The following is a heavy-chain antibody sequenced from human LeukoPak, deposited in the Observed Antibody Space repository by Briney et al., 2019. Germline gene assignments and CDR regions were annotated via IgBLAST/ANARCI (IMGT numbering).Heavy chain of an antibody. V-gene: IGHV1-69*05. CDR3: ARAHVGYYYYYMDV. J-gene: IGHJ6*03. Sequence: SVKVSCKASGGTFSSYAISWVRQAPGQGLEWMGGIIPIFGTANYAQKFQGRVTMTRNTSISTAYMELSSLRSEDTAVYYCARAHVGYYYYYMDVWGKGTTVTVSS. D-gene: IGHD3-16*01. CDR1: GGTFSSYA. CDR2: IIPIFGTA.